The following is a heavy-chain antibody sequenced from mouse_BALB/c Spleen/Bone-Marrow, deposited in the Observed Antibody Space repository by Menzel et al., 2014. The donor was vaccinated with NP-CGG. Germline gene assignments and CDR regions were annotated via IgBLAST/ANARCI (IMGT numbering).Heavy chain of an antibody. Sequence: VKLMESGAELVRPGSSVKISCKASGYAFSIYWMNWVKQRPGQGLEWIGQIYPGDDDTDYNGKFKGKATLTADRSSSTAYMQVNSLTSEDSAAYFCARGGISIDYWGQGTTLTVSS. CDR1: GYAFSIYW. CDR3: ARGGISIDY. CDR2: IYPGDDDT. V-gene: IGHV1-80*01. J-gene: IGHJ2*01.